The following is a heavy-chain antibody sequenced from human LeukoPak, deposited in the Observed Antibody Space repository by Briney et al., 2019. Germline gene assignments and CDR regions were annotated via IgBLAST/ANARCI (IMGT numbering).Heavy chain of an antibody. CDR1: GCSLSSYY. J-gene: IGHJ3*02. CDR3: ARHMMVAFDI. D-gene: IGHD3-16*01. CDR2: IYYSGST. Sequence: PSQTLALTHTVSGCSLSSYYWRWIRQPPGKGLEWIGYIYYSGSTNYNPSLKPRVTISADTSKNQFSLKLSSVTAADTAVYYWARHMMVAFDISGQGTMVTVSS. V-gene: IGHV4-59*01.